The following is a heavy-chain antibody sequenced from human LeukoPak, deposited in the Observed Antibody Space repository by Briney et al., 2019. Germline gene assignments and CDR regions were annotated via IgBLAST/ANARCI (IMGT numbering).Heavy chain of an antibody. D-gene: IGHD3-22*01. V-gene: IGHV3-9*01. CDR3: ARDAYDSSGYYHY. Sequence: GGSLRLSCAASGFTFDDYAMHWVRQAPGKGLEWVSGISWNSGSIGYADSVKGRFTISRDNAKNSLYLQMNSLRAEDTAVYYCARDAYDSSGYYHYWGQGTLVTVSS. CDR2: ISWNSGSI. J-gene: IGHJ4*02. CDR1: GFTFDDYA.